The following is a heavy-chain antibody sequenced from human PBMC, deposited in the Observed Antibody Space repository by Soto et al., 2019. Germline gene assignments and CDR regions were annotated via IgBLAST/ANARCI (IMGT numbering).Heavy chain of an antibody. V-gene: IGHV1-24*01. CDR3: ATPPPYGSGSYYTYTTPYYFDY. D-gene: IGHD3-10*01. J-gene: IGHJ4*02. CDR2: FDPEDGET. Sequence: ASVKVSCKVSGYTLTELSMHWVRQAPGKGLEWMGGFDPEDGETIYAQKFQGRVTMNEDTSTDTAYMELSSLRSEDTALYYCATPPPYGSGSYYTYTTPYYFDYWGQGTLVTVSS. CDR1: GYTLTELS.